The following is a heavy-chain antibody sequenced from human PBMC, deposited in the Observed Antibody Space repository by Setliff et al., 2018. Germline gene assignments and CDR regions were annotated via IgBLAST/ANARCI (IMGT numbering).Heavy chain of an antibody. CDR3: TRGLNTESWTPLY. J-gene: IGHJ4*02. CDR2: IRSKANNYAT. Sequence: PGGSLRLSCAASGFTFSGSAMHWVRQASGKGLEWVGRIRSKANNYATAYAASLKGRFTISRDDSKNTAFLQMNSLKTEDTAVYYCTRGLNTESWTPLYWSPGTLVTVSS. D-gene: IGHD2-15*01. V-gene: IGHV3-73*01. CDR1: GFTFSGSA.